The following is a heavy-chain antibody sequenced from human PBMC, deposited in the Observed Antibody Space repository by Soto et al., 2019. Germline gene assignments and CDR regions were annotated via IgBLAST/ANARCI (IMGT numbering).Heavy chain of an antibody. D-gene: IGHD1-26*01. CDR2: FDPEDGET. V-gene: IGHV1-24*01. J-gene: IGHJ6*02. Sequence: QVQLVQSGAEVKKPGASVKVSCKVSGYTLTELSMHWVRQAPGKGLEWMGGFDPEDGETIYAQKFQGRVTMTKDTSTDTAYMELSSLRSEDTAVYYCANAHSGSYYGRYYYYGMDVWGQGTTVTVSS. CDR1: GYTLTELS. CDR3: ANAHSGSYYGRYYYYGMDV.